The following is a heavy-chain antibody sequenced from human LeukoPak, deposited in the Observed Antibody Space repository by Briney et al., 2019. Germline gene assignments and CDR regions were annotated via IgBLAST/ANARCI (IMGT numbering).Heavy chain of an antibody. CDR3: ARAGYCSGGSCSDYYYYMDV. V-gene: IGHV3-7*01. J-gene: IGHJ6*03. CDR1: GFSFSNSW. D-gene: IGHD2-15*01. Sequence: GGSLRLSCAASGFSFSNSWMTWVRQSPGKGLEWVANIKQDGSETYYVDSVKGRFTISRDNAKNSLYLQMNSLRAEDTAVYYCARAGYCSGGSCSDYYYYMDVWGKGTTVTVSS. CDR2: IKQDGSET.